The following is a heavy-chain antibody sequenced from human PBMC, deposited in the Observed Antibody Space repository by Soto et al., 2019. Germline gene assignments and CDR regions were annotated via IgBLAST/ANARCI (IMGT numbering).Heavy chain of an antibody. Sequence: ASVKVSCKASGYTFTGYYMHWVRQAPGQGLEWMGWINPNSGGTNYAQKFQGRVTMTRDTSISTAYMELSRLRSDDTAVYYCARVFRFYYDSSGYGPWGQGTLVTVSS. J-gene: IGHJ4*02. CDR3: ARVFRFYYDSSGYGP. D-gene: IGHD3-22*01. CDR1: GYTFTGYY. V-gene: IGHV1-2*02. CDR2: INPNSGGT.